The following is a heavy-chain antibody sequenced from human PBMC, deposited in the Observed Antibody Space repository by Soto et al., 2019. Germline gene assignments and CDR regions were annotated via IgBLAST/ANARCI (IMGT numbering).Heavy chain of an antibody. J-gene: IGHJ4*02. Sequence: PSETLSLTCAVYGGSFSGYYWSWIRQPPGKGLEWIGEINHSGSTNYNPPLKSRVTISVDTSKNQFSLKLSSVTAADTAVYYCARSSTTMYYDYWGQGTLVTVSS. CDR2: INHSGST. CDR1: GGSFSGYY. V-gene: IGHV4-34*01. D-gene: IGHD3-10*01. CDR3: ARSSTTMYYDY.